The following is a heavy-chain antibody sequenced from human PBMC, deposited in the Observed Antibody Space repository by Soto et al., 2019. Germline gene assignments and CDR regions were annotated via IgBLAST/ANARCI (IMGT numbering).Heavy chain of an antibody. CDR1: GGTFSSYA. Sequence: ASVKVSCNASGGTFSSYAISWVRQAPGQGLEWMGGIIPIFGTANYAQKFQGRVTITADESTSTAYMELSSLRSEDTAVYYCARDPSYYYDSSGYYGNYFDYWGQGTLVTVSS. CDR3: ARDPSYYYDSSGYYGNYFDY. J-gene: IGHJ4*02. CDR2: IIPIFGTA. V-gene: IGHV1-69*13. D-gene: IGHD3-22*01.